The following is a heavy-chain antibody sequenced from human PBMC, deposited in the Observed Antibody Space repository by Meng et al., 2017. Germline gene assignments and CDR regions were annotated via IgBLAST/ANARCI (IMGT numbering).Heavy chain of an antibody. D-gene: IGHD5-24*01. CDR1: GSTFSDYY. V-gene: IGHV3-11*01. CDR2: ISSSGSTI. CDR3: ARAGVRRDGYKSTNYFDY. Sequence: GESLKISCAASGSTFSDYYMSWIRQAPGKGLEWVSYISSSGSTIYNADAVKGRFTISRDNAKNSLYLQRNSLRAEDTAVYYCARAGVRRDGYKSTNYFDYCGQAIL. J-gene: IGHJ4*02.